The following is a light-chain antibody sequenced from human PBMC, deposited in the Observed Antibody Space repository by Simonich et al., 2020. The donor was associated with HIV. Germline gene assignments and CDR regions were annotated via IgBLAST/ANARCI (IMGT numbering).Light chain of an antibody. J-gene: IGKJ1*01. V-gene: IGKV1-33*01. CDR3: QQYDNLPWT. CDR1: QVIYNY. Sequence: IQMTQSPASLSASVGDRVTITCLARQVIYNYFNWYQQNPGKAPKLLIYGAFNLETWVPSRFSGNGSGTHFTFTINSLQPEDVATYYCQQYDNLPWTFGQGTKVEIK. CDR2: GAF.